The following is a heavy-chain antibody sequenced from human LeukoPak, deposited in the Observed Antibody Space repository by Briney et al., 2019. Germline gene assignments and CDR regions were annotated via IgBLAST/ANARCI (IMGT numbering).Heavy chain of an antibody. J-gene: IGHJ3*02. CDR2: IYYSGST. CDR3: ARGLIPRAFDI. V-gene: IGHV4-30-4*08. CDR1: GGSISSGDYY. D-gene: IGHD2-21*01. Sequence: TPSQTLSLTCTVSGGSISSGDYYWSWIRQPPGKGLEWIGYIYYSGSTYYNPSLKSRVTISVDTSKNQFSLKLSSVTAADTAVYYCARGLIPRAFDIWGQGTMVTVSS.